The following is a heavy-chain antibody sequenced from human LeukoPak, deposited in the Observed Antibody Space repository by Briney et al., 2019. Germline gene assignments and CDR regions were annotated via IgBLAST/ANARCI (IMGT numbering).Heavy chain of an antibody. CDR1: RYTFTSYY. CDR2: INPSGGST. CDR3: ARGPYDFWSGYYPHPGYFDY. Sequence: ASVKVSCKASRYTFTSYYMHWVRQAPGQGLEWMGIINPSGGSTSYAQKFQGRVTMTRDTSTSTVYMELSSLRSEDTAVYYCARGPYDFWSGYYPHPGYFDYWGQGTLVTVSS. J-gene: IGHJ4*02. D-gene: IGHD3-3*01. V-gene: IGHV1-46*01.